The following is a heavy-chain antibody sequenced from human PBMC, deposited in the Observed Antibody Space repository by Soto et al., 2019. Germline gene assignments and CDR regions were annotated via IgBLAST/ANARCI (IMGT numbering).Heavy chain of an antibody. Sequence: QVQLVESGGGVVQPGRSLRLSCAASGFTFSSYAMHWVRQAPGKGLEWVAVISYDGSNKYYADSVKGRFTISRDNSKNTLYLQMNSLIAEDTAVYYCARTFTIFMDPLYGMDVWGQGTTVTVSS. J-gene: IGHJ6*02. CDR2: ISYDGSNK. CDR1: GFTFSSYA. V-gene: IGHV3-30-3*01. CDR3: ARTFTIFMDPLYGMDV. D-gene: IGHD3-3*01.